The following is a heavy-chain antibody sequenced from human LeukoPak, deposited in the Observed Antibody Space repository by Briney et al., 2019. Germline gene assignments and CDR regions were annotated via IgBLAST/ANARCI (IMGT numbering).Heavy chain of an antibody. Sequence: GASVKVSCKASGYTFTGYFMHWVRQAPGQGLEWMGWINPNSGGTNYAQKFQGRVTMTRDTSISTAYMELSRLRSDDTAVYYCARAYNWNFNFDYWGQGTLVTVSS. V-gene: IGHV1-2*02. CDR1: GYTFTGYF. J-gene: IGHJ4*02. D-gene: IGHD1-7*01. CDR2: INPNSGGT. CDR3: ARAYNWNFNFDY.